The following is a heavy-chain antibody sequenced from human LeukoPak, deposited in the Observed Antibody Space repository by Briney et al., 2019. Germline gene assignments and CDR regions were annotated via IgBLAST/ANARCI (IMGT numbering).Heavy chain of an antibody. J-gene: IGHJ4*02. Sequence: SETLSLTCTVSGGSISSSSYYWGWIRQPPGKGLEWIGSIYYSGSTYYNPSLKSRVTISVDTSKNQFSLKLSSVTAADTAVYYCARQKGYSSGWYFDYWGQGTLATVSS. V-gene: IGHV4-39*01. D-gene: IGHD6-19*01. CDR2: IYYSGST. CDR3: ARQKGYSSGWYFDY. CDR1: GGSISSSSYY.